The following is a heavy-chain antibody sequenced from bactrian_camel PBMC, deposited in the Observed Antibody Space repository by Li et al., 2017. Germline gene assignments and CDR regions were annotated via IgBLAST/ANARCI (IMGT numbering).Heavy chain of an antibody. CDR3: ATGQSGVYKDYVREYNY. D-gene: IGHD4*01. Sequence: HVQLVESGGAVVQPGGSLTLSCAVSGFSISDTWVHWVRQAPGKGLEWVSNIYGDGSSTDYADSVKGRFTISQDNAKNTVYLQMNSLKPEDTAVYYCATGQSGVYKDYVREYNYWGQGTQVTVS. CDR1: GFSISDTW. J-gene: IGHJ4*01. CDR2: IYGDGSST. V-gene: IGHV3-2*01.